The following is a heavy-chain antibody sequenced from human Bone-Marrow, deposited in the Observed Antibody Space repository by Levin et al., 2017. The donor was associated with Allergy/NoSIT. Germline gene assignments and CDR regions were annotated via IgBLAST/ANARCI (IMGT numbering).Heavy chain of an antibody. Sequence: ASVKVSCKASGYTFIDYYIHWVRQAPGQGLEWMGWINPNSGGTEYAQKFQDRVTLARDTSISTVYLYMSSLRSDDTAMYYCASLSGWYNHWGQGSLVTVSS. D-gene: IGHD6-25*01. CDR1: GYTFIDYY. CDR3: ASLSGWYNH. J-gene: IGHJ5*02. CDR2: INPNSGGT. V-gene: IGHV1-2*02.